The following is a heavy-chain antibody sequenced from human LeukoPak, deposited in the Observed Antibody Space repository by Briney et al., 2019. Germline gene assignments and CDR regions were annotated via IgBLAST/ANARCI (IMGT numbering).Heavy chain of an antibody. Sequence: GASVKVSCKASGYTFTDYYMHWVRQAPGQGLEWMGWINLNSAGTKYAQKFQGRVTLTRDTSIRTVYMELSGLTSDDTAVYYCARDSISAPGCSFDYWGQGTLVTVSS. CDR3: ARDSISAPGCSFDY. D-gene: IGHD6-13*01. J-gene: IGHJ4*02. V-gene: IGHV1-2*02. CDR2: INLNSAGT. CDR1: GYTFTDYY.